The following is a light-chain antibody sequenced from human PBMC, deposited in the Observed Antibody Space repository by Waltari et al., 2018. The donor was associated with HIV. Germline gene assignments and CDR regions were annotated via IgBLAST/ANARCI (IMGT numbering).Light chain of an antibody. CDR2: RNN. CDR1: SSNIGSNY. V-gene: IGLV1-47*01. CDR3: AAWDDSLWV. J-gene: IGLJ3*02. Sequence: QSVLTQPPSASGTPGQRVTISCSGSSSNIGSNYVYWYQQLPGTAPKLLIYRNNQRPSGVPDRFSGCKSGTSASLAISGLRSEDEADYYCAAWDDSLWVFGGGTKLTVL.